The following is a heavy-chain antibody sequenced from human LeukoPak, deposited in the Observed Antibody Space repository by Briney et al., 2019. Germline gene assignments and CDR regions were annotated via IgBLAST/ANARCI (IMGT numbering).Heavy chain of an antibody. Sequence: PGGSLRLSCAASGFTFSSYGMHWVRQAPGKGLEWVAVIWYDGSNKYYADSVKGRFTISRDNSKNTLYLQMNSLRAEDTAVYYCARDPRSYGDHDQSFDYWGQGTLVTVSS. CDR1: GFTFSSYG. V-gene: IGHV3-33*01. D-gene: IGHD4-17*01. CDR3: ARDPRSYGDHDQSFDY. CDR2: IWYDGSNK. J-gene: IGHJ4*02.